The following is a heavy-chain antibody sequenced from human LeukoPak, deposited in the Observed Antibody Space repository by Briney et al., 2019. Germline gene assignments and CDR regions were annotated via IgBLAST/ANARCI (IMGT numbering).Heavy chain of an antibody. CDR1: GGSISSSSYY. CDR3: ARDPDSSGLFDI. Sequence: SETLSLTCTVSGGSISSSSYYWGWIRQPPGKGLEWIGSIYYSGSTYYNPSLKSRVTISVDTSKNQFSLKLSSVTAADTAVYYCARDPDSSGLFDIWGQGTMVTVSS. J-gene: IGHJ3*02. D-gene: IGHD6-6*01. V-gene: IGHV4-39*07. CDR2: IYYSGST.